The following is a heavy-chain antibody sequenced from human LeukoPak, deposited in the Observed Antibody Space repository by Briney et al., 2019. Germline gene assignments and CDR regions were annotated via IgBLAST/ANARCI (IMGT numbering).Heavy chain of an antibody. Sequence: GGSLRLSCAASGFTFSSYAIHWVRQAPGKGLEWVSLISGDGGSTFYADSVRGRFTISRDNSKNSLSLQMSSLRSEDTALYFCVRESERSGWFDHWGQGTLVTVSS. D-gene: IGHD1-26*01. CDR3: VRESERSGWFDH. CDR1: GFTFSSYA. J-gene: IGHJ5*02. V-gene: IGHV3-43*02. CDR2: ISGDGGST.